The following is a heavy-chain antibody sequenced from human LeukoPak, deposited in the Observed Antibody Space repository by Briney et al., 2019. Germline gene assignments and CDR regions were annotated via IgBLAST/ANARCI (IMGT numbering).Heavy chain of an antibody. CDR2: ISDSGGST. CDR1: GITLSNYG. CDR3: AKRGVVIRVILVGFHKEAYYFDS. J-gene: IGHJ4*02. Sequence: GGSLRLSCAVSGITLSNYGMTWVRQAPGRGLEWVAGISDSGGSTNYADSVKGRFTISRDNPKNTLYLQMNSLRAEDTAVYFCAKRGVVIRVILVGFHKEAYYFDSWGQGALVTVSS. D-gene: IGHD3-22*01. V-gene: IGHV3-23*01.